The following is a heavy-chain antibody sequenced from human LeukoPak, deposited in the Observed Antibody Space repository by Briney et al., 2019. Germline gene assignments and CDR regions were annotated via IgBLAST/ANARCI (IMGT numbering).Heavy chain of an antibody. J-gene: IGHJ4*02. CDR3: ARGGSLYYDSSGYLDY. Sequence: SETLSLTCTVSGGSISSGSYYWSWIPQPAGKGLEWIGRIYTSGSTNYNPSLKSRVTISVDTSKNQFSLKLSSVTAADTAVYYCARGGSLYYDSSGYLDYWGQGTLVTVSS. CDR1: GGSISSGSYY. V-gene: IGHV4-61*02. CDR2: IYTSGST. D-gene: IGHD3-22*01.